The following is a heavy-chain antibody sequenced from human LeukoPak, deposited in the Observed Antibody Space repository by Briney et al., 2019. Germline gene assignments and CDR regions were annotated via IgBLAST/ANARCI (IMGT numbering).Heavy chain of an antibody. CDR1: GLTFSSYG. V-gene: IGHV3-30*02. Sequence: GGSLTLSCAASGLTFSSYGTHWVRQDPGKGLEWVAFIRYDGSNKYYADSVKGRFTISRDNSKNTLYLQMNSLRAEDTAVYYCAKDPAVAGTAPVGYWGQGTLVTVSS. CDR3: AKDPAVAGTAPVGY. J-gene: IGHJ4*02. D-gene: IGHD2-15*01. CDR2: IRYDGSNK.